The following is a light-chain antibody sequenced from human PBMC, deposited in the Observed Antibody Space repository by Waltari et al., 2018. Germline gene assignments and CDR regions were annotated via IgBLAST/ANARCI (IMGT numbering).Light chain of an antibody. CDR3: CSYAVTSSSYV. CDR1: SSDVGGYDF. Sequence: QSVLTQPPSVSGSPGHSVTISCTGTSSDVGGYDFVSWYQQDPGKAPQLLIFDVTKRPSGVPSRFSASRSGNTASLTISGLQAEDEADYDCCSYAVTSSSYVCGGGTKVIV. J-gene: IGLJ1*01. V-gene: IGLV2-11*01. CDR2: DVT.